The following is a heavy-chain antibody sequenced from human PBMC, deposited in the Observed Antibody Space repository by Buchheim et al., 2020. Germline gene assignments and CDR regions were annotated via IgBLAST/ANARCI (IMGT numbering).Heavy chain of an antibody. CDR1: GFTFSSYD. J-gene: IGHJ6*02. V-gene: IGHV3-13*04. Sequence: EVQLVESGGGLVQPGGSLRLSCAASGFTFSSYDMHWVRQATGKGLEWVSAIGTAGDTYYPGAVKGRFTISRDNAKKSLYLQMNNLRAGDTAVYYCARGLQSQPKAYYGMDVWGQGTT. CDR3: ARGLQSQPKAYYGMDV. CDR2: IGTAGDT. D-gene: IGHD4-11*01.